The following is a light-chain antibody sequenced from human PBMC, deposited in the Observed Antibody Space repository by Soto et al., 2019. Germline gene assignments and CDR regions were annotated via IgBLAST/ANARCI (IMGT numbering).Light chain of an antibody. Sequence: EIVMTQSPATLSVSPGERATLSCRASQSVSSNLAWYQQKPGQVPRLLIYGATTRATGIPARFSGSGSGTEFTLTISSLQSEDFAVYYCQQHNNWPLTFGGGTKVEIK. CDR2: GAT. CDR1: QSVSSN. J-gene: IGKJ4*01. CDR3: QQHNNWPLT. V-gene: IGKV3-15*01.